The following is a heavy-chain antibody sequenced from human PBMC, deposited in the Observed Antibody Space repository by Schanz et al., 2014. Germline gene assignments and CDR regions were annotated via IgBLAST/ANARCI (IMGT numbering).Heavy chain of an antibody. V-gene: IGHV1-2*06. CDR2: ISPNSGDT. Sequence: QVHLVQSGAEVKKPGSSVKVSCKASGGTFSSFAIFWVRQAPGQGLEWMGRISPNSGDTHSAQKFQGRVTMTWDRSISTANMELSRLRSDDTAVYYCARENKDYDSILNKFFHYGLDLWGQGTTVTVSS. D-gene: IGHD3-3*02. J-gene: IGHJ6*02. CDR3: ARENKDYDSILNKFFHYGLDL. CDR1: GGTFSSFA.